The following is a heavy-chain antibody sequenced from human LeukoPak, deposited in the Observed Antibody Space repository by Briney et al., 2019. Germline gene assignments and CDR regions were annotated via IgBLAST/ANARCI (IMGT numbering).Heavy chain of an antibody. CDR3: ARGDSSGYPFDY. V-gene: IGHV1-18*01. D-gene: IGHD3-22*01. Sequence: ASVTVSCKASGYTFTSYGISWVRQAPGQGREWMGWISAYNGNTNYAQKLQGRVTMTTDTSTSTAYMELRSLRSDDTAVYYCARGDSSGYPFDYWGQGTLVTVSS. CDR2: ISAYNGNT. CDR1: GYTFTSYG. J-gene: IGHJ4*02.